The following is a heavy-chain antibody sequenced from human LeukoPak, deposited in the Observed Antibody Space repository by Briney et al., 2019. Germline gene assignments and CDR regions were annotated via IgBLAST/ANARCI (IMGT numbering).Heavy chain of an antibody. CDR3: TSAPAGYDYYYYMDV. D-gene: IGHD6-13*01. V-gene: IGHV3-49*03. CDR2: IRSKAYGGTT. Sequence: PGGSLRLSCKASGFPFGDYAMSWFRQAPGKGLEGVGFIRSKAYGGTTEYAASVKGRFTISRDDSKSIAYLQMNSLKTEDTAVYYATSAPAGYDYYYYMDVWGKGTTVTVSS. J-gene: IGHJ6*03. CDR1: GFPFGDYA.